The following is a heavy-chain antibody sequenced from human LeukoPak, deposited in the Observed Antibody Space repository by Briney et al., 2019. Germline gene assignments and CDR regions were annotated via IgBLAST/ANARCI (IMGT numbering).Heavy chain of an antibody. J-gene: IGHJ4*02. D-gene: IGHD3-16*02. CDR3: ARDLLDDYVWGSYPLD. CDR1: GYTLTRYF. CDR2: INPNGGST. Sequence: GASVKVSCKASGYTLTRYFIHWVRQAPGQGLEWMGIINPNGGSTSYPQKFQGRVTMTRDTSTNTVYMELSSLKSEDTAVYYCARDLLDDYVWGSYPLDWGQGTLVTVSS. V-gene: IGHV1-46*01.